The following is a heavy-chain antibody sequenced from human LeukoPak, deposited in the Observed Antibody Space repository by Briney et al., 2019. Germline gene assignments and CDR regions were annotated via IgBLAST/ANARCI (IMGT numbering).Heavy chain of an antibody. CDR2: LYSDGTT. V-gene: IGHV3-53*01. CDR3: ARTRVDSSALDALDI. J-gene: IGHJ3*02. D-gene: IGHD3-22*01. CDR1: GLTVSGNY. Sequence: GGSLRLSCAASGLTVSGNYMSWVRQAPGKGLEWVSILYSDGTTYYADSVKGRFTISRDISKDTLYLQMNSLRAEDTAVYYCARTRVDSSALDALDIWGQGTMVTVSS.